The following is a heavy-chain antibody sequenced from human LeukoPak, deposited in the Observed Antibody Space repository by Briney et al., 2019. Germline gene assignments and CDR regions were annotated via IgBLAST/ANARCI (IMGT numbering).Heavy chain of an antibody. CDR1: GFTFTTYA. V-gene: IGHV3-23*01. CDR2: ISGSGDAT. D-gene: IGHD1-1*01. Sequence: GGSLRLSCAASGFTFTTYAIIWVRQAPGKGLEWVSAISGSGDATYYADSVKGRFTVSRDNSKNTLYLQMNSLRAEDTAVFYCARLSGTAGTTSRVLDYWGQGTLVTVSS. CDR3: ARLSGTAGTTSRVLDY. J-gene: IGHJ4*02.